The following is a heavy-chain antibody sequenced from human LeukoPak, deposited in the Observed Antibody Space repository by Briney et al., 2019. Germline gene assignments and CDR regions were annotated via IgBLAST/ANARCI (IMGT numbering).Heavy chain of an antibody. CDR1: AFTLRSNN. D-gene: IGHD5-24*01. CDR3: ARCRRDGYNSDC. Sequence: GGSLRLSLAAAAFTLRSNNTGSVRQAPGKGLEWVSVIYSGGSTYYADSVKGRFTISRDNYKNTLYLQMNSLRAEDTPVYYCARCRRDGYNSDCWGQGTLVTVSS. J-gene: IGHJ4*02. V-gene: IGHV3-53*01. CDR2: IYSGGST.